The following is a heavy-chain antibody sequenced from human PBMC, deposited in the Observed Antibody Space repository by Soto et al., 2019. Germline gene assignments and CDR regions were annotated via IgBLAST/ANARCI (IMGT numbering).Heavy chain of an antibody. CDR2: IIPILGPA. Sequence: QVHLVQSGAEVKKPGSSFNVSCKVSGGTFNTFAVSWVRQAPGQGFEWLGGIIPILGPAFYAQKFQGRVTITADKSTSTAYLEVTSLTSEDTAVYYCARAAKRYFDYWGQGTLVTVSS. J-gene: IGHJ4*02. V-gene: IGHV1-69*06. CDR3: ARAAKRYFDY. CDR1: GGTFNTFA.